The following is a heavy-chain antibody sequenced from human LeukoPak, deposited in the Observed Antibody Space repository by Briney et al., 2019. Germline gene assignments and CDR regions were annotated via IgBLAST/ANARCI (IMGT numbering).Heavy chain of an antibody. CDR2: IKQDGSEK. D-gene: IGHD3-10*01. CDR1: GFTFSSYW. Sequence: GGSLRLSCAASGFTFSSYWMSWVRQAPGKGLEWVANIKQDGSEKYYVDSVKGRFTISRDNAKNSLYLQMNSLRAEDTAVYYCARVEVRGQDYYYYYYMDVWGKGTTVTISS. CDR3: ARVEVRGQDYYYYYYMDV. J-gene: IGHJ6*03. V-gene: IGHV3-7*01.